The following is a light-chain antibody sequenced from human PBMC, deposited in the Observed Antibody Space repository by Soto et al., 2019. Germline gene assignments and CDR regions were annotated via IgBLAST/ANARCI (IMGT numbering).Light chain of an antibody. V-gene: IGKV1-39*01. CDR1: QTISRY. CDR2: AAS. Sequence: DIQMTQSPSSLSASVGDRVTITCRASQTISRYLNWYQQKPGKAPKLLIYAASSLQSGVPSRFSGSGSGTDFTLTINSLQPEDFATYYCQQSYSTPTFGPGTKVDIK. CDR3: QQSYSTPT. J-gene: IGKJ3*01.